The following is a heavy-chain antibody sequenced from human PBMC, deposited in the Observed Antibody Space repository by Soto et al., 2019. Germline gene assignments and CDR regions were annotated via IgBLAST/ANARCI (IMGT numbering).Heavy chain of an antibody. D-gene: IGHD4-4*01. V-gene: IGHV1-69*12. CDR1: GGTFSSSA. CDR2: IIPLFRTP. Sequence: QVQLVQSGAKMNEPGSSVKVSCKTSGGTFSSSAISWLRQAPRQGLEWMGGIIPLFRTPDYAQKFQGRVTIAADESTSTAYMELSSLRSEDTAVYYCARDNDRLQLGGNYYYILDVWGQGTTITVSS. J-gene: IGHJ6*02. CDR3: ARDNDRLQLGGNYYYILDV.